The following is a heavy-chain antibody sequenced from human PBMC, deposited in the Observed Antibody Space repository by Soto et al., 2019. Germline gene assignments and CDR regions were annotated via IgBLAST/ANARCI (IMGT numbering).Heavy chain of an antibody. CDR3: AKHFVNGEVDY. V-gene: IGHV3-23*01. Sequence: PGVSLRLSCAASEFTFSRYSMSWVRQAPGKGLEWVSIISGSGGSTFYADSVKGRFTISRDNSKNTLYLQMNSLTAEDTAVYYCAKHFVNGEVDYWGQGTLVTVSS. CDR1: EFTFSRYS. D-gene: IGHD3-10*01. CDR2: ISGSGGST. J-gene: IGHJ4*02.